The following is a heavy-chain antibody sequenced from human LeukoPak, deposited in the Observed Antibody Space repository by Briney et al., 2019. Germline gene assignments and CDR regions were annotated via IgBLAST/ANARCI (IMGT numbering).Heavy chain of an antibody. Sequence: ASVKVSCKASGYTFTSYDFNWVRQATGQRPEWMGWMSPNSGDTGYAQKFHDRVTMTRNTSISTAYMELSSLRSDDTAVYYCARGPPNWGYDYWGPGTLVTVSS. J-gene: IGHJ4*02. CDR2: MSPNSGDT. CDR1: GYTFTSYD. V-gene: IGHV1-8*01. D-gene: IGHD7-27*01. CDR3: ARGPPNWGYDY.